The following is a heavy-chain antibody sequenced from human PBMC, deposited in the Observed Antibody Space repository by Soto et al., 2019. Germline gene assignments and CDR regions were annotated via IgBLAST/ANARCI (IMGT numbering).Heavy chain of an antibody. CDR2: IYYSGST. D-gene: IGHD3-16*01. CDR3: ARMHLVEGGY. J-gene: IGHJ4*02. Sequence: SETLSLTCTVSGGSISSSSYYWGWIRQPPGKGLEWIGSIYYSGSTYYNPSLKSRVTISVDTSKNQFSLKLSSVTAADTAVYYCARMHLVEGGYWGQGTLVTVSS. V-gene: IGHV4-39*01. CDR1: GGSISSSSYY.